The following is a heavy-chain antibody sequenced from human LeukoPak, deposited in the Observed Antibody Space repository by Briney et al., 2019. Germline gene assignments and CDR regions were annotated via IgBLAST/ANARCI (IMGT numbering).Heavy chain of an antibody. Sequence: GGSLRLSCAASGFTVSSNYMSWVRQAPGKGLEWVSVIYSGGSTYYADSVKGRFTISRDNSKNTLYLQMNSLRAEDTAVYYCARVPAATSRGGGAEDYWGQGTLVTVSS. D-gene: IGHD1-26*01. CDR2: IYSGGST. J-gene: IGHJ4*02. CDR3: ARVPAATSRGGGAEDY. V-gene: IGHV3-53*01. CDR1: GFTVSSNY.